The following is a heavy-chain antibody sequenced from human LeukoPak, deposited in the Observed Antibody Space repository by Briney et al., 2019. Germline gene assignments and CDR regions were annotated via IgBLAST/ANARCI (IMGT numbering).Heavy chain of an antibody. J-gene: IGHJ4*02. CDR2: IYTSGST. CDR1: GDSISSGSYY. V-gene: IGHV4-61*02. CDR3: ARLSRGSLADY. Sequence: SETLSLTCTVSGDSISSGSYYWSWIRQPAGKGLEWIGRIYTSGSTNYNPSLKSRVTISVDTSKNQFSLKLSSVTAADTAMYYCARLSRGSLADYWGQGTLVTVSS. D-gene: IGHD3-10*01.